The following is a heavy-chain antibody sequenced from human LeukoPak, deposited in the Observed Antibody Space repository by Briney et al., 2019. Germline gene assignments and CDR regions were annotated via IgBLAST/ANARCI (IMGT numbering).Heavy chain of an antibody. CDR3: ARVGRQWLGYYYYGMDV. CDR1: GGSISSSSYY. J-gene: IGHJ6*02. CDR2: IYYSGST. D-gene: IGHD6-19*01. V-gene: IGHV4-61*01. Sequence: KPSETLSLTCTVSGGSISSSSYYWSWLRQPPGKGLEWIGYIYYSGSTNYNPSLKSRVTISVDTSKNQFSLKLSSVTAADTAVYYCARVGRQWLGYYYYGMDVWGQGTTVTVSS.